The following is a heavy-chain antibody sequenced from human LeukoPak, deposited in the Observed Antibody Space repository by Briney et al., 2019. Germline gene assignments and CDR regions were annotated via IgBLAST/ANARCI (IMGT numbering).Heavy chain of an antibody. D-gene: IGHD6-6*01. V-gene: IGHV4-59*01. CDR2: IYYRVTS. CDR1: GDSISTYY. Sequence: SETLSLTCTVSGDSISTYYWSWIRQPPGKGLEWIGYIYYRVTSDYNPSLKSRVTMSVDMSTRQISLKLSSVTAADTAVYYCARDMAPRSGGGPTSIAAQDYYYYYMDVWGKGTTVTVSS. CDR3: ARDMAPRSGGGPTSIAAQDYYYYYMDV. J-gene: IGHJ6*03.